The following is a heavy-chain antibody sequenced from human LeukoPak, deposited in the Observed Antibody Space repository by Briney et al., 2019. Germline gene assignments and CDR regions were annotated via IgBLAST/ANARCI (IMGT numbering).Heavy chain of an antibody. CDR3: ARRLRGSGSKYYFDY. CDR2: MNPNSGNT. CDR1: GYTFNNYG. D-gene: IGHD3-10*01. V-gene: IGHV1-8*02. J-gene: IGHJ4*02. Sequence: ASVKVSCKASGYTFNNYGISWVRQAPGQGLEWMGWMNPNSGNTGYAQKFQGRVTMTRNTSISTAYMELSSLRSEDTAVYYCARRLRGSGSKYYFDYWGQGTLVTVSS.